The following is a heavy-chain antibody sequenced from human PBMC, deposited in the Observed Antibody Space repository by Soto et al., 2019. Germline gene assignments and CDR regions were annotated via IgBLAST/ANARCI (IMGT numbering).Heavy chain of an antibody. CDR3: ARDRSSSWYGRYYYYYYGMDV. Sequence: ASVKVSCKASGYTFTSYGISWVRQAPGQGLEWMGWISAYNGNTNYAQKLQGRVTMTTDTSTSTAYMELRSLRSDDTAVYYCARDRSSSWYGRYYYYYYGMDVWGQGTTVTAP. D-gene: IGHD6-13*01. CDR1: GYTFTSYG. J-gene: IGHJ6*02. V-gene: IGHV1-18*01. CDR2: ISAYNGNT.